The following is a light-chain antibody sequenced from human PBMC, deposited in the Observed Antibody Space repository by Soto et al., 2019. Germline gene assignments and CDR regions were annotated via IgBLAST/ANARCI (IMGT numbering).Light chain of an antibody. CDR2: DAS. Sequence: EIVLTQSPATLSVSPGERATLSCRASQAISNNLAWYQQNPGQAPRLLIYDASARATGIPARFSGSGSGTEFTHTISSLQSEDFSVYYCQQYDSYMYAFGQGTKVEI. V-gene: IGKV3-15*01. CDR3: QQYDSYMYA. CDR1: QAISNN. J-gene: IGKJ2*01.